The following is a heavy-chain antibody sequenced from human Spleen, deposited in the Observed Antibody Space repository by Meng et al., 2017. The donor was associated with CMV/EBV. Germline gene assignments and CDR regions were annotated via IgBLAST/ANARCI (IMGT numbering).Heavy chain of an antibody. CDR1: GFSFGSYA. CDR2: IWYDGDEK. Sequence: GGSLRLSCAASGFSFGSYAMHWVRQAPGKGLEWVAVIWYDGDEKYYADSLEGRFTVSRDNSKNTMYLQMNSLRTEDTAVYYCARSRHFDFWSGYPFLDYWGQGTLVTVSS. D-gene: IGHD3-3*01. J-gene: IGHJ4*02. V-gene: IGHV3-33*01. CDR3: ARSRHFDFWSGYPFLDY.